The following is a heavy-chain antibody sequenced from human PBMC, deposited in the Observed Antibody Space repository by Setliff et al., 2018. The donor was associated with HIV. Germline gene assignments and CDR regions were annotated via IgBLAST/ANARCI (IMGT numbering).Heavy chain of an antibody. CDR3: ARDSGLGWGDSSGWYGAFDC. D-gene: IGHD6-19*01. CDR2: ISSSSSSI. Sequence: GGSLRLSCAASGFTFSSYSMNWVRQAPGKGLEWVSSISSSSSSIYYADSVKGRFTISRDNAKNSLYLQMNSLRAEDTAVYYCARDSGLGWGDSSGWYGAFDCWGQGTLVTVSS. J-gene: IGHJ4*02. V-gene: IGHV3-21*01. CDR1: GFTFSSYS.